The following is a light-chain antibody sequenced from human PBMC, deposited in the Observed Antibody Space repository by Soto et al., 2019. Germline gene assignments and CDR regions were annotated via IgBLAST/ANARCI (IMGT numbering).Light chain of an antibody. V-gene: IGKV3-15*01. CDR3: QQYYNWPRT. Sequence: EIVMTQSPATLSVVPGEIATLSFSASQSVSSNLAWYQHKPGQAPRLLTYGASTRATGIPARFSGSGSGTEFTLTISSLQPEDFAVYYCQQYYNWPRTFGQGTKVDIK. CDR1: QSVSSN. J-gene: IGKJ1*01. CDR2: GAS.